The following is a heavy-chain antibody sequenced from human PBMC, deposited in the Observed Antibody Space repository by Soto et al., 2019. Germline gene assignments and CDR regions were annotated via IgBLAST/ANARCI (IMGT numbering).Heavy chain of an antibody. CDR3: GTTFEY. Sequence: GGSLRLSCAASGFTFSSYWMHWVRQAPGKGLVWVSSINNDGSRTWYADSVRGRIAMSRDNARNLVYLQMNSLRAEDTAVYYCGTTFEYWGQGALVTVSS. V-gene: IGHV3-74*01. CDR2: INNDGSRT. D-gene: IGHD1-26*01. J-gene: IGHJ4*02. CDR1: GFTFSSYW.